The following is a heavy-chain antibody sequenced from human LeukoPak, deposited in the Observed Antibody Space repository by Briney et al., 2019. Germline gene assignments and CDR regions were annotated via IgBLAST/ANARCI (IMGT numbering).Heavy chain of an antibody. V-gene: IGHV4-59*01. CDR3: ARGGVFYYGSGSL. CDR2: IYYSGST. CDR1: GDSISDYY. J-gene: IGHJ4*02. D-gene: IGHD3-10*01. Sequence: PSETLSLTCTVSGDSISDYYWNWIRQPPGKGLEWVGYIYYSGSTNYSPSLKSRVTISVDTSKNQFSLKLSSVTAADTAVYYCARGGVFYYGSGSLWGQGTLVTVSS.